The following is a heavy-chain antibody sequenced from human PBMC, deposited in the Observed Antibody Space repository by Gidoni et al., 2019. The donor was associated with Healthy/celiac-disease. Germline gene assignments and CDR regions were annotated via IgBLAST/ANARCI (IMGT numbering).Heavy chain of an antibody. D-gene: IGHD6-19*01. V-gene: IGHV1-69*01. J-gene: IGHJ6*02. CDR1: GGTFSSYA. Sequence: QVQLVQSGAEVKKPGSSVKVSCKASGGTFSSYAISWVRQAPGQGLEWMGGIIPIVGTANYAQKFQGRVTITADESTSTAYMELSSLRSEDTAVYYCARQGGGSLYSSGWFGSYYYGMDVWGQGTTVTVSS. CDR3: ARQGGGSLYSSGWFGSYYYGMDV. CDR2: IIPIVGTA.